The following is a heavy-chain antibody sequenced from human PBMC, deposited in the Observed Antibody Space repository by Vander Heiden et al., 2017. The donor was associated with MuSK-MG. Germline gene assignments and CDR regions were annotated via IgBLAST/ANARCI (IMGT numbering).Heavy chain of an antibody. CDR3: ARYTLGDYYYYYGMDV. Sequence: QVQLVESGGGLVKPGGSLRLSCPASGFPFSDYYMSWIRQAPGKGLEWVSYISSSSSYTNYADSVKGRFTISRDNAKNSLYLQMNSLRAEDTAVYYCARYTLGDYYYYYGMDVWGQGTTVTVSS. D-gene: IGHD2-15*01. CDR1: GFPFSDYY. J-gene: IGHJ6*02. CDR2: ISSSSSYT. V-gene: IGHV3-11*06.